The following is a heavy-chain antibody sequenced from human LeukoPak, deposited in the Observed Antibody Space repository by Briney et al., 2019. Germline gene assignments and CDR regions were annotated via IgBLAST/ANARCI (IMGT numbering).Heavy chain of an antibody. J-gene: IGHJ3*02. CDR1: GGSFSGYY. Sequence: SETLSLTCAVYGGSFSGYYWSWIRQPPGKGLEWIGEINHSGSTNYNPSLKSRVTISVDTSKNQFSLKPSSVTAADTAVYYCARMLGFGLHDAFDIWGQGTMVTVSS. V-gene: IGHV4-34*01. CDR3: ARMLGFGLHDAFDI. D-gene: IGHD5-24*01. CDR2: INHSGST.